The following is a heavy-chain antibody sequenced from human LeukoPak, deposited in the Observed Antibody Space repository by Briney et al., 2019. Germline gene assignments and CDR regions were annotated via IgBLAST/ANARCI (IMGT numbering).Heavy chain of an antibody. CDR2: ISSSSSII. V-gene: IGHV3-48*01. CDR1: GFTFSRHG. Sequence: GGSLRLSCVASGFTFSRHGLNWVRQAPGKGLEWVSYISSSSSIIHYADSVKGRFTISREDAKNSLILQMNSLRAEDTAVYYCATVASEGLDNWFDPWGQGTLVTVSS. CDR3: ATVASEGLDNWFDP. J-gene: IGHJ5*02. D-gene: IGHD2-2*01.